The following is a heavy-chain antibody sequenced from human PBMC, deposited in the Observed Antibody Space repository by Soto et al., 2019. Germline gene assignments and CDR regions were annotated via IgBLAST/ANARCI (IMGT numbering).Heavy chain of an antibody. CDR2: IYPGDSDS. CDR3: AGGPQGCGGDCYSDY. Sequence: EVQLVQSGAEVKKPGESLKISCKGSGYKFTGYWIAWVRQMPGKGLEWMGIIYPGDSDSRYSPSFQGQVTISADKSTSTAYLKWNSLKASDTAMYYCAGGPQGCGGDCYSDYWGQGTLVTVSS. D-gene: IGHD2-21*02. V-gene: IGHV5-51*01. J-gene: IGHJ4*02. CDR1: GYKFTGYW.